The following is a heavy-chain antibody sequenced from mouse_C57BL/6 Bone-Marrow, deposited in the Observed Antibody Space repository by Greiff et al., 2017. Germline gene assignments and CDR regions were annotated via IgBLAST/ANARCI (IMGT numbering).Heavy chain of an antibody. J-gene: IGHJ3*01. CDR3: CTPDYGSSPWFAY. CDR1: GYTFTSYW. D-gene: IGHD1-1*01. CDR2: IYPGNSDT. V-gene: IGHV1-5*01. Sequence: VQLQQSGTVLARPGASVKMSCKTSGYTFTSYWMHWVKQRPGQGLEWIGAIYPGNSDTSYNQKFKGKAKLTAVTSASTAYMELSSLTNEDSAVYYCCTPDYGSSPWFAYWGQGTLVTVSA.